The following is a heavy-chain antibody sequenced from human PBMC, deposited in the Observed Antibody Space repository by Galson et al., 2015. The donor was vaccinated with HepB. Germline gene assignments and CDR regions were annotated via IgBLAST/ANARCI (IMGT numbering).Heavy chain of an antibody. CDR1: GVTFSRYA. Sequence: SVKVSCKASGVTFSRYAISWLRQAPGQGLEWMGGIIPLFGSANYAQKLQGRVTITVDESTSTTYMELSSLRSEDTALYYCARQYDSSGYYAYWGQGTLVTVSS. V-gene: IGHV1-69*13. CDR3: ARQYDSSGYYAY. J-gene: IGHJ4*02. D-gene: IGHD3-22*01. CDR2: IIPLFGSA.